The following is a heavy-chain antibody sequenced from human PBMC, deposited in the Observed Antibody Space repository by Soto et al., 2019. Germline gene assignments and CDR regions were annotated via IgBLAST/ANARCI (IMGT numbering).Heavy chain of an antibody. Sequence: GGSLRLSCTGSGFTFSNFAMDWVRQAPGKGLEWVSYIDTRSSRRLYADSVKGRFTISRDNSKNTLYPQMNSLRAEDTAVYYCAKAPFEYSSSWYFDYWGQGTLVTVSS. CDR1: GFTFSNFA. D-gene: IGHD6-13*01. CDR3: AKAPFEYSSSWYFDY. J-gene: IGHJ4*02. CDR2: IDTRSSRR. V-gene: IGHV3-23*05.